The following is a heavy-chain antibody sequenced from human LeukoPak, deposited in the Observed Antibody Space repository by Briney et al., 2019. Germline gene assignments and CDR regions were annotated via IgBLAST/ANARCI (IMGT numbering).Heavy chain of an antibody. CDR2: ISAYNGNT. J-gene: IGHJ6*02. CDR3: ARIPGYCSSTSCEGSTYYYYGMDV. CDR1: GYTFTSYG. Sequence: ASVKVSCKASGYTFTSYGISWVRQAPGQGLEWMRWISAYNGNTNYAQKLQGRVAMTTDTSTSTAYMELRSLRSDDTAVYYCARIPGYCSSTSCEGSTYYYYGMDVWGQGTTVTVSS. V-gene: IGHV1-18*01. D-gene: IGHD2-2*01.